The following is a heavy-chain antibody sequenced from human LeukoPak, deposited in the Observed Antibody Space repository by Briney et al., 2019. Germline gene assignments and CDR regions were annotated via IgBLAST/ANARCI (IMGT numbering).Heavy chain of an antibody. CDR2: IYYSGST. J-gene: IGHJ5*02. CDR1: GGSISSSSYY. Sequence: PSETLSLTCTVSGGSISSSSYYWGWLRQPPGKGLEWIGSIYYSGSTYYNPSLKSRVTISVDTSKNQFSLKLSSVTAADTAVYYCARHGGGSGFLRWFDPWGQGTLVTVSS. D-gene: IGHD3-10*01. V-gene: IGHV4-39*01. CDR3: ARHGGGSGFLRWFDP.